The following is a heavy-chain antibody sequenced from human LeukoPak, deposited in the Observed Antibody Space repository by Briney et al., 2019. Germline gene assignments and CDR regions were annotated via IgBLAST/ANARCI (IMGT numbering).Heavy chain of an antibody. CDR1: GGSISNYY. J-gene: IGHJ4*02. V-gene: IGHV4-59*01. CDR3: ARGGVYFDY. D-gene: IGHD3-16*01. CDR2: INYSGST. Sequence: SETLSLTCTVSGGSISNYYWSWIRQPPGKGLEWIGYINYSGSTNYNPSLKSRVTISVDTSKNQFSLKLSSVTAADTAVYYCARGGVYFDYWGQGTLVTVSS.